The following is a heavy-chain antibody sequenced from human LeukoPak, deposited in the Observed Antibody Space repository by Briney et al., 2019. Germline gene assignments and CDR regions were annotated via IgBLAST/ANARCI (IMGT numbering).Heavy chain of an antibody. Sequence: PSETLSLTCTVSGASMSNSFWSWIRQPAGKGLEWIGRIYTSGSTNYNASLKSRVSMSVDTSKNQFSLKLSSVTAADTAVFYCARENSGSYREFDYWGQGTLVTVSS. V-gene: IGHV4-4*07. CDR2: IYTSGST. J-gene: IGHJ4*02. CDR3: ARENSGSYREFDY. D-gene: IGHD1-26*01. CDR1: GASMSNSF.